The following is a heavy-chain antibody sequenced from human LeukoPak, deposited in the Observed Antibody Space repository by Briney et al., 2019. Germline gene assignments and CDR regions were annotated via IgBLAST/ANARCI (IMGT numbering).Heavy chain of an antibody. D-gene: IGHD5-18*01. V-gene: IGHV1-2*02. CDR3: ARRGYSYGYYYYYYMDV. CDR2: INPNSGGT. CDR1: GYTFTSYD. J-gene: IGHJ6*03. Sequence: ASVKVSCEASGYTFTSYDINWVRQATGQGLEWMGWINPNSGGTNYAQKFQGRVTMTRDTSISTAYMELSRLRSDDTAVYYCARRGYSYGYYYYYYMDVWGKGTTVTISS.